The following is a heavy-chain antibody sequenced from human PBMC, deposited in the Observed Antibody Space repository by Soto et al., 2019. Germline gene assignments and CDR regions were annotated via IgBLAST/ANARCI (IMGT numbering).Heavy chain of an antibody. V-gene: IGHV3-23*01. CDR1: GFTFSSYA. J-gene: IGHJ4*02. CDR2: ISGSGGST. CDR3: ARDTREADSSGYYYYFDY. Sequence: PGGSLRLSCAASGFTFSSYAMSWVRQAPGRGLEWVSAISGSGGSTYYADSVKGRFTISRDNSKNTLYLQMNSLRAEDTAVYYCARDTREADSSGYYYYFDYWGQGTLVTV. D-gene: IGHD3-22*01.